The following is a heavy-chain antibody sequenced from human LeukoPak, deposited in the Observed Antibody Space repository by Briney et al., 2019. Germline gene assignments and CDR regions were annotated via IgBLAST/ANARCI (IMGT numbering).Heavy chain of an antibody. V-gene: IGHV5-51*01. CDR2: IYPGDSDT. CDR3: ARDYGIVGATRGAFDI. CDR1: GYSFTSYW. J-gene: IGHJ3*02. Sequence: KPGESLKISCKGSGYSFTSYWIGGVRQMPGKGLEWMGIIYPGDSDTRYSPSFQGQVTISADKSISTAYLQWSSLKASDTAMYYCARDYGIVGATRGAFDIWGQGTMVTVSS. D-gene: IGHD1-26*01.